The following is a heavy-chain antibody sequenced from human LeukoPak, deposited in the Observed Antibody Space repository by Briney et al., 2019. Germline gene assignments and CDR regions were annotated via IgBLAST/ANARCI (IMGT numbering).Heavy chain of an antibody. V-gene: IGHV3-33*06. D-gene: IGHD3-10*01. CDR3: AKNRHYGSSFDAFDI. J-gene: IGHJ3*02. CDR1: GFTFSRYG. CDR2: IWHDGSYE. Sequence: PGRSLRLSCAASGFTFSRYGMHWVRQAPGKGLEWVAVIWHDGSYEYYADSVKGRFTISRDSSKNTLYLQMDSLRAEDTAVYFCAKNRHYGSSFDAFDIWGQGTMVSVSS.